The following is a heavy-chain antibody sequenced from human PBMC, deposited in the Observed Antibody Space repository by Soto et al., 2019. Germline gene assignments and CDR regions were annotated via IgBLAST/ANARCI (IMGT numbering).Heavy chain of an antibody. J-gene: IGHJ4*02. CDR2: ISYDGGNK. CDR3: ATDSSAYSADYYFDY. V-gene: IGHV3-30-3*01. CDR1: RFTFDNYP. Sequence: QVQLVESGGGMVQPGRSLRLSCAASRFTFDNYPMHWVRQAPGKGLEWVAVISYDGGNKYNADSVKGRFTISRDNSKNTLYLQMNSLRAEDTAVYYCATDSSAYSADYYFDYWGQGTLVTVSS. D-gene: IGHD3-22*01.